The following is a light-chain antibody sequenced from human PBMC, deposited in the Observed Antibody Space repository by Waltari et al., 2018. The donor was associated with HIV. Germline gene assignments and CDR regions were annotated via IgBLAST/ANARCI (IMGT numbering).Light chain of an antibody. J-gene: IGKJ4*01. V-gene: IGKV3-20*01. CDR3: QQYSNSIPLT. Sequence: EFVLTQSPGTLSLSQGERAPLSCRASQTVPNNFLAWYQQKPGQTPRLLIYGASTRAANIPGRFTGSGSATDFTLTIARLEPEDFAIYYCQQYSNSIPLTFGGGTKVE. CDR2: GAS. CDR1: QTVPNNF.